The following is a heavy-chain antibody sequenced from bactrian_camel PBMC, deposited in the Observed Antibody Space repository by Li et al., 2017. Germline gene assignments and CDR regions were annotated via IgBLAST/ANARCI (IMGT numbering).Heavy chain of an antibody. D-gene: IGHD6*01. CDR2: IFSDGART. Sequence: QVQLVESGGGLVQPGGSLRLSCVASGFTFSTYYITWVRQAPGKGLEWVSGIFSDGARTYYADSVEGRFTISRDNAKNTLYLQLNSLKTEDTAMYYCAKNRGSWDMGYWGKGTQVTVS. CDR1: GFTFSTYY. J-gene: IGHJ7*01. V-gene: IGHV3S5*01.